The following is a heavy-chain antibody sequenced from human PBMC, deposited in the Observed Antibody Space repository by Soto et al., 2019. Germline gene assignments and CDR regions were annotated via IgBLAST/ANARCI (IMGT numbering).Heavy chain of an antibody. CDR2: IYPGDSDT. Sequence: PGESLKISCKGSGYSFTSYWIGWVRQMPGKGLEWMGIIYPGDSDTRYSPSFQGQVTISGDKSISTAYLQWSSLKASDTAMYYCARLRTDYYDCSDYYTTRLSRFDPWGRGPLVTVSS. D-gene: IGHD3-22*01. CDR1: GYSFTSYW. V-gene: IGHV5-51*01. CDR3: ARLRTDYYDCSDYYTTRLSRFDP. J-gene: IGHJ5*02.